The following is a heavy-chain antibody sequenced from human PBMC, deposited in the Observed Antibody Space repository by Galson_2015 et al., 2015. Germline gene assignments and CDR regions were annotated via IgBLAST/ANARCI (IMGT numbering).Heavy chain of an antibody. CDR2: ISYDGSNK. J-gene: IGHJ3*02. V-gene: IGHV3-30*18. CDR3: AKGRDYYDSSGYYDGAFDI. Sequence: SLRLSCAASGFTFSSYGMHWVRQAPGKGLEWVAVISYDGSNKYYADSVKGRFTISRDNSKNTLYLQTNSLRAEDTAVYYCAKGRDYYDSSGYYDGAFDIWGQGTMVTVSS. D-gene: IGHD3-22*01. CDR1: GFTFSSYG.